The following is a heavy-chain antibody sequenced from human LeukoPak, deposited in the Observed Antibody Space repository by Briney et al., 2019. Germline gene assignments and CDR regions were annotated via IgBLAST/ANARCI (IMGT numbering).Heavy chain of an antibody. V-gene: IGHV1-69*05. CDR2: IIPIFGTA. CDR3: AIFSVEMATIDAFDI. CDR1: GYTFTSYA. J-gene: IGHJ3*02. Sequence: EASVKVSCKASGYTFTSYAISWVRQAPGQGLEWMGRIIPIFGTANYAQKFQGRVTITTDESTSTAYMELSSLRSEDTAVYYCAIFSVEMATIDAFDIWGQGTMVTVSS. D-gene: IGHD5-24*01.